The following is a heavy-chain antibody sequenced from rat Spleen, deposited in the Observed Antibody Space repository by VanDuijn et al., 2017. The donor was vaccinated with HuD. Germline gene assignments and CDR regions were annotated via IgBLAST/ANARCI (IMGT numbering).Heavy chain of an antibody. D-gene: IGHD4-6*01. Sequence: QVQLKESGPGLVQPSQTLSLTCTVSGFSLTSYHVHWVRQPPGKGLEWMGRKQNGGSTDYNSALKSRLSISRNTSKSQVFLKMNSLQTEDTAMYFCARYHWAYWYFDFWGPGTMVTVSS. V-gene: IGHV2-27*01. J-gene: IGHJ1*01. CDR1: GFSLTSYH. CDR2: KQNGGST. CDR3: ARYHWAYWYFDF.